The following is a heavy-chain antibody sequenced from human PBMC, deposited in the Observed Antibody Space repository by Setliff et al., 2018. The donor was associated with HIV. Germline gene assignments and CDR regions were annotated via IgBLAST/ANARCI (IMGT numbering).Heavy chain of an antibody. CDR2: IIPVFGTA. J-gene: IGHJ3*02. CDR1: GGTFSGHA. D-gene: IGHD2-21*01. V-gene: IGHV1-69*13. Sequence: SVKVSCKAAGGTFSGHAINWVRQAPGQGLEWMGTIIPVFGTANFAQKFQGRVTISAAESTRTAYMELSSLRSEDTAVYYCARYLISTESVVVITPLAFDMWGQGTMVTVSS. CDR3: ARYLISTESVVVITPLAFDM.